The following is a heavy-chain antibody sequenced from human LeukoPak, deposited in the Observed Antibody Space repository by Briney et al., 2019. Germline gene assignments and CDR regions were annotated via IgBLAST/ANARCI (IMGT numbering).Heavy chain of an antibody. V-gene: IGHV4-39*07. CDR3: ARPDYGDYRIDY. D-gene: IGHD4-17*01. CDR2: IYYSGST. Sequence: SETLSLTCTVSGGSISINYYYWGWVRQPPGKGLEWIGSIYYSGSTYYNPSLKSRVTISVDTSKNQFSLKLSSVTAADTAVYYCARPDYGDYRIDYWGQGTLVTVSS. CDR1: GGSISINYYY. J-gene: IGHJ4*02.